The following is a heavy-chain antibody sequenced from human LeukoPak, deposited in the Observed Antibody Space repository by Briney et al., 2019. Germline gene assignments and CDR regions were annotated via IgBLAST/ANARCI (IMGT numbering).Heavy chain of an antibody. V-gene: IGHV4-30-4*08. D-gene: IGHD2-8*01. CDR2: IYYSGST. CDR3: ARTIVLMVYALPNWFDP. CDR1: GGSISSGDYY. J-gene: IGHJ5*02. Sequence: MSSETPSLTCTVSGGSISSGDYYWSWIRQPPGKGLEWIGYIYYSGSTYYNPSLKSRVTISVDTSKNQFSLKLSSVTAADTAVYYCARTIVLMVYALPNWFDPWGQGTLVTVSS.